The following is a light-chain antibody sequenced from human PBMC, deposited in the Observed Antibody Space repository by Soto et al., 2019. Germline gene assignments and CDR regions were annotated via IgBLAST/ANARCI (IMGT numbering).Light chain of an antibody. CDR3: ASYTTSVTYV. CDR1: STDIGAYNY. Sequence: QSALTQPASVSGSPGQSIAISCTGTSTDIGAYNYVSWYQQYPGKAPKLMIYDVSNRPSGVSNRLSGSKSGNTASLTISGLQAEDEADYYCASYTTSVTYVFGTGTKLTVL. V-gene: IGLV2-14*01. CDR2: DVS. J-gene: IGLJ1*01.